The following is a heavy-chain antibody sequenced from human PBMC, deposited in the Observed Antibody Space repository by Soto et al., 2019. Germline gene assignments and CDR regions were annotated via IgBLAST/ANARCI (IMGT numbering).Heavy chain of an antibody. CDR1: GFTFSVSA. V-gene: IGHV3-73*02. CDR2: IRSQANSYAT. Sequence: EVQLGESGGGLVQPGGSLKLACAASGFTFSVSAMHWVLQASGKGLEWFGRIRSQANSYATAYAASVKGRFTISRDDSKNPAYLQMHSLQTEDTAVYYCTSNSYDSSGYDFFLNYYYGMDVWGQGTTVTVSS. D-gene: IGHD3-22*01. CDR3: TSNSYDSSGYDFFLNYYYGMDV. J-gene: IGHJ6*02.